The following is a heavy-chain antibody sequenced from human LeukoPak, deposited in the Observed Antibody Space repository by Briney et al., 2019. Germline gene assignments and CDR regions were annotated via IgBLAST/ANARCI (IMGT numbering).Heavy chain of an antibody. CDR1: RGTFSSYA. CDR3: ARSLQLRFLEWQPGDPNCYYYYMDV. J-gene: IGHJ6*03. V-gene: IGHV1-69*13. D-gene: IGHD3-3*01. CDR2: IIPIFGTA. Sequence: ASVKVSCKASRGTFSSYAISWVRQAPGQGREWMGGIIPIFGTANYPQKFQARVTISADESTSTAYMELSSLRSDDTAVYYCARSLQLRFLEWQPGDPNCYYYYMDVWGKGTTVTVSS.